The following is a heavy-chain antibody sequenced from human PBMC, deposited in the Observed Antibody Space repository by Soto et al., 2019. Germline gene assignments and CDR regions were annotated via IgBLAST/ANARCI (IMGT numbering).Heavy chain of an antibody. Sequence: QVQLVESGGGVVQPGRSLRLSCAASGFTFSSYTMHWVRQAPGKGLEWVAAISYDGGNKYYADSVKGRFTISRDNSKKTLYVQMNSLRGEDTAVYYCARGAGIAVAGTSFEYWGQGTLVTVSS. CDR3: ARGAGIAVAGTSFEY. V-gene: IGHV3-30-3*01. J-gene: IGHJ4*02. CDR1: GFTFSSYT. D-gene: IGHD6-19*01. CDR2: ISYDGGNK.